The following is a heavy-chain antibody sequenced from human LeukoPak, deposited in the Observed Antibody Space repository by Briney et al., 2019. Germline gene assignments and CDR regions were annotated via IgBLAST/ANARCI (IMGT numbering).Heavy chain of an antibody. Sequence: PGGSLRLSCAASGFTFSSYAMNWVRQAPGKGLEWVSSISDSSSYIYYADSVKGRFTISRDNATNSLYLQMNSLRAEDTAVYYCARGYCSGGTCYWAAFDIWGQGTLVTVSS. CDR3: ARGYCSGGTCYWAAFDI. CDR1: GFTFSSYA. CDR2: ISDSSSYI. D-gene: IGHD2-15*01. V-gene: IGHV3-21*01. J-gene: IGHJ3*02.